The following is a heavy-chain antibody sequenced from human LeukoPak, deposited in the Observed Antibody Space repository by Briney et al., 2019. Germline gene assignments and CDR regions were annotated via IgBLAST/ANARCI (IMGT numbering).Heavy chain of an antibody. V-gene: IGHV1-2*02. J-gene: IGHJ4*02. CDR3: ARETPYDFWSGLVGEAFYY. CDR1: GYTFTSHY. Sequence: ASVKVSCKASGYTFTSHYMHWVRQAPGQGLEWMGWINPNSGGTNYAQKFQGRVTMTRDTSISTAYMELSRLRSDDTAVYYCARETPYDFWSGLVGEAFYYWGQGTLVTVSS. CDR2: INPNSGGT. D-gene: IGHD3-3*01.